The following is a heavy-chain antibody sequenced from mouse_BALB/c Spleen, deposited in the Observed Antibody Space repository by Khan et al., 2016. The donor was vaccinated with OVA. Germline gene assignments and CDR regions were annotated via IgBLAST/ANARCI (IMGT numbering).Heavy chain of an antibody. CDR3: ASEGAYYGSDGWFSY. J-gene: IGHJ3*01. V-gene: IGHV1-4*01. D-gene: IGHD2-14*01. CDR1: GYTFTTYT. Sequence: VQLQQSGAELARPGASVKMSCKASGYTFTTYTMHWVKQRPGQGLEWIGYINPSNGYTNYNQKFKDKSTLTADKSSSTAYMQLSSLTSDYSAVYYCASEGAYYGSDGWFSYWGQGTLVTVSA. CDR2: INPSNGYT.